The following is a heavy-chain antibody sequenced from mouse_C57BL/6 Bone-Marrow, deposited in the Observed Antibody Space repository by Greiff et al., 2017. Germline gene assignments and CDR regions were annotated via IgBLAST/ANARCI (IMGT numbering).Heavy chain of an antibody. CDR1: GYTFTSYW. CDR2: IYPTSGRT. D-gene: IGHD4-1*01. V-gene: IGHV1-55*01. J-gene: IGHJ2*01. Sequence: QVQLKQPGAELVKPGASLKMSCKASGYTFTSYWITWVKQRPGQGLEWIGDIYPTSGRTNYNEKFKSKAILTVDTSSNTAYMQLSSLTSEDSAVFYCARSGPLGRSCDYWGQGTTLTVSS. CDR3: ARSGPLGRSCDY.